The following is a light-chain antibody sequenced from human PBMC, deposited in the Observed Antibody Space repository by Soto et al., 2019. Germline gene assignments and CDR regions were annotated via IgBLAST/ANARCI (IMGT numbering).Light chain of an antibody. CDR1: SSDVGSYKF. J-gene: IGLJ2*01. CDR2: EGS. CDR3: CSYAGSSAVV. V-gene: IGLV2-23*01. Sequence: QSALTQPASVSGSLGQSITISCTGTSSDVGSYKFVSWYQQHPGKAPKLMIYEGSKRPSGVSNRFSGSKSGNTASLTISGLQAEDEADYYCCSYAGSSAVVFGGGTKVTVL.